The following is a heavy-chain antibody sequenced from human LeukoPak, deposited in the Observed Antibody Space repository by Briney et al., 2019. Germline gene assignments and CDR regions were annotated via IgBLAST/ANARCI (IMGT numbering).Heavy chain of an antibody. CDR3: ARDQEGFDY. CDR1: GYTFTSNY. CDR2: IYPRDGST. Sequence: ASVKVSCKASGYTFTSNYIHWVRQAPGQGLEWMGMIYPRDGSTSYAQKFQGRVTVTRDTSTSTVHMELSGLRSEDTAVYYCARDQEGFDYWGQGTMVTVSS. J-gene: IGHJ4*03. V-gene: IGHV1-46*01.